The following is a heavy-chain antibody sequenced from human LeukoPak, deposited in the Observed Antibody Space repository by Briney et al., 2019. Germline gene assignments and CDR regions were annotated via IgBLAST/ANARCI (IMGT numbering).Heavy chain of an antibody. CDR1: GFTFDDYA. J-gene: IGHJ6*02. CDR3: AKASPYDSSGYYPTYYYYGMDV. CDR2: ISGDGGST. D-gene: IGHD3-22*01. V-gene: IGHV3-43*02. Sequence: GGSLRLSCAASGFTFDDYAMHWVRQAPGKGLEWVSLISGDGGSTYYADSVKGRFTISRDNSKNSLYLQMNSLRTEDTALYYCAKASPYDSSGYYPTYYYYGMDVWGQGTTVTVSS.